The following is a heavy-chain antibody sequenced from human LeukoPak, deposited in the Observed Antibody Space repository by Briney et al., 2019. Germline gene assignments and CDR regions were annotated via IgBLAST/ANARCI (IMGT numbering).Heavy chain of an antibody. CDR1: GGTFSSYA. V-gene: IGHV1-69*04. CDR3: ASSKKIVGATPLDY. D-gene: IGHD1-26*01. CDR2: IIPIPGIA. J-gene: IGHJ4*02. Sequence: SVKVSCKASGGTFSSYAISWVRQAPGQGLEWMGRIIPIPGIANYAQKFQGRVTITADKSTSTAYMELSSLRSEDTAVCYCASSKKIVGATPLDYWGQGTLVTVSS.